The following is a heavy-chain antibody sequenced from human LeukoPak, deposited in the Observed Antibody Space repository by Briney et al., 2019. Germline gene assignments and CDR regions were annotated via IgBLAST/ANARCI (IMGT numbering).Heavy chain of an antibody. CDR2: IYYSGST. Sequence: PSETLSLTCTVSGGSISSYYWGWIRQPPGKGLEWIGYIYYSGSTNYNPSLKSRVTISVDTSKNQFSLKLSSETAADTAVYYCASTDGGNPSYYCYYYMDVWGKGTTVTVSS. CDR3: ASTDGGNPSYYCYYYMDV. CDR1: GGSISSYY. D-gene: IGHD4-23*01. V-gene: IGHV4-59*08. J-gene: IGHJ6*03.